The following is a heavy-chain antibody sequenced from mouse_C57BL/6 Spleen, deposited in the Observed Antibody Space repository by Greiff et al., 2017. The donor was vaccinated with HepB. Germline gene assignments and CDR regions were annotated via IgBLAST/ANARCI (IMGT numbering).Heavy chain of an antibody. Sequence: VQLQQSGAELVRPGASVKLSCTASGFNIKDDYMHWVKQRPEQGLEWIGWIDPENGDTEYASKFQGKATITAATSSNTAYLQLSSLTSEDTAVYYCTTDGYYRYYFDYWGQGTTRTVSS. V-gene: IGHV14-4*01. CDR1: GFNIKDDY. CDR3: TTDGYYRYYFDY. CDR2: IDPENGDT. D-gene: IGHD2-3*01. J-gene: IGHJ2*01.